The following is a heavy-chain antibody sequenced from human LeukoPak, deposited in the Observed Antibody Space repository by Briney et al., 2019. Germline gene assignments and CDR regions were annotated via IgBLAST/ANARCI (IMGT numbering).Heavy chain of an antibody. D-gene: IGHD5-18*01. Sequence: PGGSLRLSCAASGFTVSSNYMSWVRQAPGKGLEWVSYISSSSSTIYYADSVKGRFTISRDNAKNSLYLQMNSLRAEDTAVYYCARAGGYSYGYVDAFDIWGQGTMVTVSS. V-gene: IGHV3-48*01. CDR3: ARAGGYSYGYVDAFDI. J-gene: IGHJ3*02. CDR1: GFTVSSNY. CDR2: ISSSSSTI.